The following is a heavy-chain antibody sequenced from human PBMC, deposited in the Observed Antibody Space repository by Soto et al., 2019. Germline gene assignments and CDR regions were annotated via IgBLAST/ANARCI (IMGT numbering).Heavy chain of an antibody. D-gene: IGHD4-17*01. J-gene: IGHJ5*02. CDR1: VGNCSSYA. CDR3: AISDRRWPNTRLDP. Sequence: GASVKFSCQASVGNCSSYAISWLRQAPGQEVEWMGEIIRIFDTAHYPQTYEGRVTITADESTSPAHMELRSLRSEDTAVYYCAISDRRWPNTRLDPCGQGTLVPVYS. CDR2: IIRIFDTA. V-gene: IGHV1-69*13.